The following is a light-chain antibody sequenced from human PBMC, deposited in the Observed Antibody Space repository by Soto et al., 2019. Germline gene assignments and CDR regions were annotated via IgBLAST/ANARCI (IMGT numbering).Light chain of an antibody. Sequence: QSALTQSASVSGSPGQSITISCTGTSSDVGTYDYVSWYQQHPGKAPKLMIYEVINRPSGVSNRFSGSKSGNTASLTISGLQAEDEADYYCSSYTTSSTLLFGGGTKLTVL. CDR3: SSYTTSSTLL. CDR1: SSDVGTYDY. J-gene: IGLJ2*01. V-gene: IGLV2-14*01. CDR2: EVI.